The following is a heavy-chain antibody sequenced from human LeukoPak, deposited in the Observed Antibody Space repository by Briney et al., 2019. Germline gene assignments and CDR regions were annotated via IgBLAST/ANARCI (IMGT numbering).Heavy chain of an antibody. J-gene: IGHJ4*02. D-gene: IGHD2-2*01. V-gene: IGHV1-2*02. Sequence: ASVKVSCKASGGTFSNYAISWVRQAPGQGLEWMGWINPNSGGTNYAQKFQGRVTMTKDTSISTAYMELSRLRSDDTAVYYCARSSKPDYWGQGTLVTVSS. CDR1: GGTFSNYA. CDR2: INPNSGGT. CDR3: ARSSKPDY.